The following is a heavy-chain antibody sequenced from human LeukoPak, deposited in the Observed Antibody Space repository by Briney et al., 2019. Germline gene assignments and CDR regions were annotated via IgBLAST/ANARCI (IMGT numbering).Heavy chain of an antibody. CDR1: GGTLNSHT. J-gene: IGHJ5*02. CDR3: ARVNLRGSQYNWFDP. Sequence: SVKVSCKASGGTLNSHTFSWVRQAPGQGLEWMGRITPIIDSAKYAQNFQDRVSITADKSTSTVYMELSSLRSEDTAVYFCARVNLRGSQYNWFDPWGQGTLVTDSS. D-gene: IGHD1-26*01. V-gene: IGHV1-69*08. CDR2: ITPIIDSA.